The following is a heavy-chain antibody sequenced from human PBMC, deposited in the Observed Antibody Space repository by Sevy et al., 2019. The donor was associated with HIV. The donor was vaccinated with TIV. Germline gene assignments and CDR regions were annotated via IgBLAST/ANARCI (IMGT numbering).Heavy chain of an antibody. D-gene: IGHD5-12*01. CDR1: GFNFDACS. J-gene: IGHJ3*01. V-gene: IGHV3-48*02. Sequence: GGSLRLSCAASGFNFDACSMNWVRQAPGKGLEWLSYITSGRGTIYYADSVKGRFTVFRDNAKKVLYLQLSSLREEDTAVYFCASGRNSGQSASDVWGQGTLVTVSS. CDR3: ASGRNSGQSASDV. CDR2: ITSGRGTI.